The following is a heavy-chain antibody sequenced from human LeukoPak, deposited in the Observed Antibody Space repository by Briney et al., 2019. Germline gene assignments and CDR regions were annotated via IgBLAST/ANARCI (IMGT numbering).Heavy chain of an antibody. J-gene: IGHJ4*02. Sequence: SVKVSCKASGYTFTSYGISWVRQAPGQGLEWMGGIIPVFGTANYAQKFQGRDTITADEYTRTAYMELNSLRSEDTAVYYCAKHNGYDYWGFVFWGQGTLVTVSS. V-gene: IGHV1-69*13. CDR3: AKHNGYDYWGFVF. D-gene: IGHD5-12*01. CDR2: IIPVFGTA. CDR1: GYTFTSYG.